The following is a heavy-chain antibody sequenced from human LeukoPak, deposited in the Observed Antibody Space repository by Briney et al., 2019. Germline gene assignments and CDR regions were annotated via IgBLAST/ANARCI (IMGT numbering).Heavy chain of an antibody. Sequence: SVKVSCKASGYTFTSYYMHWVRQAPGQGLEWMGRIIPILGIANYAQKFQGRVTITADKSTSTAYMELSSLRSEDTAVYYCRVGATGGGAFDIWGQGTMVTVSS. CDR3: RVGATGGGAFDI. D-gene: IGHD1-26*01. V-gene: IGHV1-69*02. J-gene: IGHJ3*02. CDR1: GYTFTSYY. CDR2: IIPILGIA.